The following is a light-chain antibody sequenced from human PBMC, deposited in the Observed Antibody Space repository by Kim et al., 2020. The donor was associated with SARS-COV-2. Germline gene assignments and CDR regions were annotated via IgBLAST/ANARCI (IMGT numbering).Light chain of an antibody. CDR3: CSYAGSSTSV. CDR1: SSDVGNYNL. CDR2: EVT. V-gene: IGLV2-23*02. J-gene: IGLJ1*01. Sequence: LTQPASVSGSPGQSITISCTGTSSDVGNYNLVSWYQQHPGKAPKLKIYEVTKRPSGVSNRFSGSKSGNMASLTISGLQAEDEADYYCCSYAGSSTSVFGTGTKVTVL.